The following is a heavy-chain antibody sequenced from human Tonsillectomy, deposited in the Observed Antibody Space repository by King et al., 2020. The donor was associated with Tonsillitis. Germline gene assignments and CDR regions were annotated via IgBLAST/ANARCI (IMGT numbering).Heavy chain of an antibody. CDR3: ARGLRYFEWSPTGPSYYYYYGSDI. CDR2: INHSGFT. J-gene: IGHJ6*02. V-gene: IGHV4-34*01. Sequence: VQLQQWGAGLLKPSRTLSLTCAVSGGSFSDYFWTLIRQSPGKGLEWIGDINHSGFTDYNPSLKSRLTMSVDTSKSQFSLKLRSVTAADTAVYYCARGLRYFEWSPTGPSYYYYYGSDIWGQGTTVTVSS. CDR1: GGSFSDYF. D-gene: IGHD3-9*01.